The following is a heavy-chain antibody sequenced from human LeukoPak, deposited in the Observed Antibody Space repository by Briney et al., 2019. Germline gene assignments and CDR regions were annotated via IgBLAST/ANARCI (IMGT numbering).Heavy chain of an antibody. CDR1: EFTFSTYW. V-gene: IGHV3-21*01. D-gene: IGHD6-13*01. CDR2: ISSSSSYI. J-gene: IGHJ4*02. CDR3: AREVAAAGYFDY. Sequence: PGGSLRLSCAASEFTFSTYWMTWVRQAPGKGLEWVSSISSSSSYIYYADSVKGRFTISRDNAKNSLYLQMNSLRAEDTAVYYCAREVAAAGYFDYWGQGTLVTVSS.